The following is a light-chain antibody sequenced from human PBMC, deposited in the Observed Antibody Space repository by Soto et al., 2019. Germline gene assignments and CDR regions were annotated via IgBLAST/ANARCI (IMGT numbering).Light chain of an antibody. CDR3: CSSAPESTYV. V-gene: IGLV2-23*01. Sequence: QSVLPQPASVSVCPRQSITISCTGTSSDVGAYNSVSWYQQHPHRAPQVIIYKGTQRPSGVSNRFSGSTSGNAASLTISALQADDEADYFFCSSAPESTYVYVTGTKVTVL. CDR2: KGT. J-gene: IGLJ1*01. CDR1: SSDVGAYNS.